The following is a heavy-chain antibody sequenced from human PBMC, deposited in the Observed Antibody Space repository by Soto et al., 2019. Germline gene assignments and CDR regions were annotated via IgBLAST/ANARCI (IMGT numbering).Heavy chain of an antibody. Sequence: SETLSLTCTVSCGSISSGGYYWSWIRQHPGKGLEWIGYIYYSGSTNYNPSLKSRVTISVDTSKNQFSLKLSSVTAADTAVYYCARVPGFGTGYYYGMYVWGQGTTVTVSS. J-gene: IGHJ6*02. CDR1: CGSISSGGYY. D-gene: IGHD3-10*01. V-gene: IGHV4-61*08. CDR2: IYYSGST. CDR3: ARVPGFGTGYYYGMYV.